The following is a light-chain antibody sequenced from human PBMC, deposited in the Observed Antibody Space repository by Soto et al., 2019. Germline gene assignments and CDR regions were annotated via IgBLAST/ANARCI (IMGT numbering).Light chain of an antibody. CDR2: KAS. V-gene: IGKV1-5*03. CDR3: QQYSSYSWT. Sequence: DIKMTQSPSTLSASVGDTVTITCRASQSISTWLAWYQQKSGKAPRLLIYKASNLESGLPSRFSGSGSGTEFTLTISSLQPDAFATYYCQQYSSYSWTFGQGTKVEVQ. CDR1: QSISTW. J-gene: IGKJ1*01.